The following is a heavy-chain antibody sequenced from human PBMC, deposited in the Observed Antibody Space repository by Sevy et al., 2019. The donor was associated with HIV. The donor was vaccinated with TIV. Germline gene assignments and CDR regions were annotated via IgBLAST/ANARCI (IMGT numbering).Heavy chain of an antibody. CDR2: LYYGGST. Sequence: SETLSLTCTVSGGSISGSTNYWGWIRQSPGKGLEWSGSLYYGGSTYLNPSLKSRVTTSVDTSKNQFSLKLNSVTAADTAVYYCVRHLTNYLYWYFDLWGRGALVTVSS. CDR3: VRHLTNYLYWYFDL. D-gene: IGHD2-8*01. CDR1: GGSISGSTNY. V-gene: IGHV4-39*01. J-gene: IGHJ2*01.